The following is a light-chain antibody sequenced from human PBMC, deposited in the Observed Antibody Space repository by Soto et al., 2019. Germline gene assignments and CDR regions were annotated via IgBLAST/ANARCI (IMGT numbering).Light chain of an antibody. CDR3: QHYGSPSWT. J-gene: IGKJ1*01. Sequence: EIVLTQSPGTQSLSPGERATLSCRASQSVTSTYLAWYQQKPRQAPRILIFAASSSATGIPDKFSGSGSGTDFTFSSSRLVSDYFAVYYCQHYGSPSWTFGQGTNVEIK. CDR1: QSVTSTY. V-gene: IGKV3-20*01. CDR2: AAS.